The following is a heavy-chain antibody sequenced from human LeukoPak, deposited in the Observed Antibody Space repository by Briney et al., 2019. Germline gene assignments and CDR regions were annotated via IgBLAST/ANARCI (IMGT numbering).Heavy chain of an antibody. J-gene: IGHJ4*02. CDR3: AKTGTPWYYFDY. V-gene: IGHV3-23*01. Sequence: GGSLRLSCAASGFTFSGYSMSWVRQAPGKGLEWVSAISGSGGSTYYADSVKGRFTISRDNSKNTLYLQMNSLRADDTAVYYCAKTGTPWYYFDYWGQGTLVTVSS. D-gene: IGHD6-13*01. CDR1: GFTFSGYS. CDR2: ISGSGGST.